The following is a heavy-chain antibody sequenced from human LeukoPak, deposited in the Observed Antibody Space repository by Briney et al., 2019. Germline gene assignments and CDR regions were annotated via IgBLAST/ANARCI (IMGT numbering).Heavy chain of an antibody. Sequence: ASVKVSCKASGYTFTGYYMHWVRQAPGQGLEWMGWINPNSGGTNYAQKFRGRVTMTRDTSISTAYMELSRLRSDDTAVYYCARAGYCSGGSCPLDYWGQGTLVTVSS. CDR2: INPNSGGT. CDR1: GYTFTGYY. CDR3: ARAGYCSGGSCPLDY. V-gene: IGHV1-2*02. D-gene: IGHD2-15*01. J-gene: IGHJ4*02.